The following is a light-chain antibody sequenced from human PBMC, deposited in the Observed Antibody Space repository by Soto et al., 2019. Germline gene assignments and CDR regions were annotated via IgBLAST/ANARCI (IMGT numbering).Light chain of an antibody. CDR1: QRVSSY. CDR3: QQRSNWPPYT. Sequence: EIVLTQSPATLSLSPGERATLSCRASQRVSSYLAWYQQKPGQAPRLLIYDASNRATGIPARFSGSGSGTDFTLTSSSLEPEDFAVYYCQQRSNWPPYTFGQGTKLEIK. J-gene: IGKJ2*01. CDR2: DAS. V-gene: IGKV3-11*01.